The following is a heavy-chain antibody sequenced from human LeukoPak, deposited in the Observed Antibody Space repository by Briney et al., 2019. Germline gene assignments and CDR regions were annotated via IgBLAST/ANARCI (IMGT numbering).Heavy chain of an antibody. D-gene: IGHD3-22*01. Sequence: GASVKVSCKASGYTFTSYYMHWVRQAPGQGLEWMGWINPNSGGTNYAQKFQGRVTMTRDTSISTAYMELSRLRSDDTAVYYCAREYDSSGYYYDYWGQGTLVTVSS. V-gene: IGHV1-2*02. CDR3: AREYDSSGYYYDY. CDR2: INPNSGGT. J-gene: IGHJ4*02. CDR1: GYTFTSYY.